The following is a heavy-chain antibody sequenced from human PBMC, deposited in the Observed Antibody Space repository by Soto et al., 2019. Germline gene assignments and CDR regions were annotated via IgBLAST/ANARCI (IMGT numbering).Heavy chain of an antibody. J-gene: IGHJ6*02. V-gene: IGHV4-4*07. CDR3: ARVPPGYSYGRFYYGMDV. Sequence: PSETLSLTCTVSGGSISSYYWSWIRQAAGKGLEWIGRIYTSGSTNYNPSLKSRVTMSVDTSKNQFSLKLSSVTAADTAVYYCARVPPGYSYGRFYYGMDVWGQGTTVTVSS. D-gene: IGHD5-18*01. CDR1: GGSISSYY. CDR2: IYTSGST.